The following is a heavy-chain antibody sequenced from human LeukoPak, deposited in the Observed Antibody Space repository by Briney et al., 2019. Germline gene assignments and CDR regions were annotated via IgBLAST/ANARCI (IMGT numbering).Heavy chain of an antibody. D-gene: IGHD3-3*01. Sequence: ASVKVSCKASGGTFSSYAISWVRQAPGQGLEWMGRIIPIFGTANYAQKFQGRVTITTDESTSTAYMELSSLRSEDTAVYYCARDLYYGRYYMDVWGKGITVTVSS. V-gene: IGHV1-69*05. CDR1: GGTFSSYA. CDR2: IIPIFGTA. J-gene: IGHJ6*03. CDR3: ARDLYYGRYYMDV.